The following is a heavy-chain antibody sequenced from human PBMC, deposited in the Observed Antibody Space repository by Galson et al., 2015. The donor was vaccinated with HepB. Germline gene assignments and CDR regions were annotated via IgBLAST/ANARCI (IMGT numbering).Heavy chain of an antibody. CDR3: TTIEKRRSLTNFYGSGSSDY. CDR2: IWFDGSNE. D-gene: IGHD3-10*01. Sequence: SMRLSCAASGFYFSIYGMNWVRQAPGKGLEWVAVIWFDGSNEDYVDSVKGRFTISRDNYQKTLYLQMNSLKTEDTAVYYCTTIEKRRSLTNFYGSGSSDYWGQGTLVTVSS. V-gene: IGHV3-33*01. J-gene: IGHJ4*02. CDR1: GFYFSIYG.